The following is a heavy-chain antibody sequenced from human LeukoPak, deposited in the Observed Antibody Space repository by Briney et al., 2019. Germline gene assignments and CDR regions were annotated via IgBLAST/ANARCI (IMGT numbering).Heavy chain of an antibody. V-gene: IGHV3-7*01. CDR3: ARAVSAAGTP. J-gene: IGHJ5*02. CDR1: GFSFSGYW. D-gene: IGHD6-13*01. CDR2: INQDGSAQ. Sequence: GGSLRLSCAASGFSFSGYWMSWVRQAPGKGLEWVANINQDGSAQYYVDSVKGRFTISRDNAKNTLYLQMNSLRAEDTAVYYCARAVSAAGTPWGQGTLVTVSS.